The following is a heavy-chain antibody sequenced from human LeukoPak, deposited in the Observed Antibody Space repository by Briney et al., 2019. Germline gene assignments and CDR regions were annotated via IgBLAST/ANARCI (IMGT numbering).Heavy chain of an antibody. CDR3: AREVGVYDSSALAHFDY. Sequence: SVKVSCKASGGTFSSYAISWVRQAPGQGLEWMGRIIPILGIANYAQKFQGRVTITADKSTSTAYMELSSLRSEDTAVYYCAREVGVYDSSALAHFDYWGQGTLVTVSS. V-gene: IGHV1-69*04. D-gene: IGHD3-22*01. J-gene: IGHJ4*02. CDR2: IIPILGIA. CDR1: GGTFSSYA.